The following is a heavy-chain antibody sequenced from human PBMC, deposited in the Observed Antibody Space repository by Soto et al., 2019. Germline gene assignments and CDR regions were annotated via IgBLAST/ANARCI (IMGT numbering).Heavy chain of an antibody. D-gene: IGHD3-22*01. CDR2: IYPGDSDT. V-gene: IGHV5-51*01. J-gene: IGHJ3*02. Sequence: GESLKISCKGSGYSFTSYWIGWVRQMPGKGLEWMGIIYPGDSDTRYSPSFQGQVTISADKSISTAYLQWSSLKASDTAMYYCASVGYYDIISQYDRYASHIRGKGTMVTV. CDR1: GYSFTSYW. CDR3: ASVGYYDIISQYDRYASHI.